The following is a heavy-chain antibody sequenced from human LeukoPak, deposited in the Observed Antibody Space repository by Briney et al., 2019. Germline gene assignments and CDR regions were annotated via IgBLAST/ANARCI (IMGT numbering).Heavy chain of an antibody. CDR2: IYPGDSDT. J-gene: IGHJ4*02. Sequence: GESLKISCKGSGYSFTSYWIGWVRQMPGKGLEWMGIIYPGDSDTRYSPSFQGQVTISADKSISTAYLQWSSLKASDTAMYYCARLVVRGVTLYYFDYWGQGTLVTVSS. D-gene: IGHD3-10*01. CDR3: ARLVVRGVTLYYFDY. V-gene: IGHV5-51*01. CDR1: GYSFTSYW.